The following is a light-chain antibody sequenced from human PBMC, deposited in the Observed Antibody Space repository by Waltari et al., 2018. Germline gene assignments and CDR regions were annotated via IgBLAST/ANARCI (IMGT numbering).Light chain of an antibody. V-gene: IGKV3-20*01. J-gene: IGKJ1*01. CDR2: GAS. Sequence: EIVLTQSPGTLSLSPGERATLSCRASQRVSRYLAWYQQKPGQAPRLLIYGASSRATGIPARFSGSGSVTDFSLTISRLEPEDFAIYYCQNHERLPAMFGQGTKVEIK. CDR3: QNHERLPAM. CDR1: QRVSRY.